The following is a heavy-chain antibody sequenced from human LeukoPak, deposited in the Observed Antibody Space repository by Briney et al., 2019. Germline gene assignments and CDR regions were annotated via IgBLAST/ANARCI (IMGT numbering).Heavy chain of an antibody. V-gene: IGHV3-66*01. CDR3: ARDVGYSSGWDAAFDI. CDR2: IYSGGST. J-gene: IGHJ3*02. CDR1: GFTVSSNY. D-gene: IGHD6-19*01. Sequence: GGSLRLSCAASGFTVSSNYMSWVRQAPGKGLEWVSVIYSGGSTYYADSVKGRFTISRDNSKNTLYLQMNSLRAEDTAVYYCARDVGYSSGWDAAFDIWGQGTMVTVSS.